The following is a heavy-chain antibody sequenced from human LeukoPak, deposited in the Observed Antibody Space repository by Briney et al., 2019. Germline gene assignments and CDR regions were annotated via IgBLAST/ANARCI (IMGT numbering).Heavy chain of an antibody. CDR2: ISYDGSNK. CDR1: GFTFSSYA. Sequence: TGGSLRLSCAASGFTFSSYAMHWVRQAPGKGLEWVAVISYDGSNKYYADSVKGRFTISRDNSKNTLYLQMNSLRAEDTAVYYCAREHSSGWSSFDYWGQGTPVTVSS. CDR3: AREHSSGWSSFDY. V-gene: IGHV3-30-3*01. J-gene: IGHJ4*02. D-gene: IGHD6-19*01.